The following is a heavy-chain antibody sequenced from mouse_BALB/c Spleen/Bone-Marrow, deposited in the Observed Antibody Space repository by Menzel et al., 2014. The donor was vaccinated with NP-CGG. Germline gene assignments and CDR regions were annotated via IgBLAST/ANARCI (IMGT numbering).Heavy chain of an antibody. D-gene: IGHD2-1*01. J-gene: IGHJ3*01. Sequence: GTEVVRPGASVKLSCKASGYSFTTYWMNWVKQRPGQGLEWIGMIHPSDSETRLNQKFKDKATLTVDKSSSTAYMQLNSLTSEDSAVYYCAREKVYYGISWFAYWGQGTLVTVSA. CDR2: IHPSDSET. V-gene: IGHV1-74*04. CDR1: GYSFTTYW. CDR3: AREKVYYGISWFAY.